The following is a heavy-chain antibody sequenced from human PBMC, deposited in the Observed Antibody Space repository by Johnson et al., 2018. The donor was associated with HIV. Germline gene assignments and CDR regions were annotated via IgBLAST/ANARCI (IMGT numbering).Heavy chain of an antibody. Sequence: VQLVESGGGLVQPGRSLRLSCAASGFTFDDYAMHWVRQVPGKGLEWVSGISWNSGRIGYADSVKGRFTISRDNAKNSLFLQMNSLRAEDTAMYFCARGGAFHAFDIWGHGTTVTVSS. CDR1: GFTFDDYA. CDR3: ARGGAFHAFDI. J-gene: IGHJ3*02. V-gene: IGHV3-9*01. CDR2: ISWNSGRI. D-gene: IGHD3-3*02.